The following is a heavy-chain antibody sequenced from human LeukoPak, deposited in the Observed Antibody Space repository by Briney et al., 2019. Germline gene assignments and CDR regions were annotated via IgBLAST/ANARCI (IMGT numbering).Heavy chain of an antibody. CDR1: GYTFTSYD. CDR3: ARLASSSWALYYYYGMDV. V-gene: IGHV1-8*01. D-gene: IGHD6-13*01. Sequence: ASVKVSCKASGYTFTSYDINWVRQATGQRLEWLGWMNANSANTGYAQKLQGRVTMTRNNSISTAYMKLSSLRSEDTAVYYCARLASSSWALYYYYGMDVWGQGTTVTVSS. J-gene: IGHJ6*02. CDR2: MNANSANT.